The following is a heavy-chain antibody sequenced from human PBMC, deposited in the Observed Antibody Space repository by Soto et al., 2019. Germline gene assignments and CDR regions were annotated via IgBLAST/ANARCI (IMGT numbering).Heavy chain of an antibody. V-gene: IGHV3-21*06. J-gene: IGHJ5*02. CDR1: GFTFSSYS. CDR2: ISSSSSYI. D-gene: IGHD2-8*02. CDR3: AWRKVVSSRCWFDP. Sequence: EVQLVESGGGLVQPGGSLRLSCAASGFTFSSYSMNWVRQAPGKGLEWVSYISSSSSYIYYADSVKGRFTSSRDNAKNSLYVQMNSLSAEDTAVYYGAWRKVVSSRCWFDPWGQGTLVTVSS.